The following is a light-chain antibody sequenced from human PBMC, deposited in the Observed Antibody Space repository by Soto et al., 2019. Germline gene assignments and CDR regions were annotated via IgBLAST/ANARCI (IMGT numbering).Light chain of an antibody. J-gene: IGLJ1*01. V-gene: IGLV3-21*02. CDR1: SIGTKS. CDR3: QVWNGRSFQGV. CDR2: DDS. Sequence: SSELTQPPSVSVAPGQTASIACGGDSIGTKSVNWYQQRPGQAPVVVVYDDSDRPTGIPERFPGSNSGNTATLTISRVEAGDEADYYCQVWNGRSFQGVFGPGTKVTVL.